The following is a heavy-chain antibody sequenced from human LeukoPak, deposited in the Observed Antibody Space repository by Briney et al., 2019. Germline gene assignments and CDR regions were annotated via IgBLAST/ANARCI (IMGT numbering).Heavy chain of an antibody. CDR2: TYYRSKLSN. V-gene: IGHV6-1*01. D-gene: IGHD3-9*01. Sequence: SQTLSLTCAISGDSVSSNSSAWNWIRQSPSKGLEWLGRTYYRSKLSNDFAVSVKDRITFNTDTSKNQVSLQLPSVTPEDTAVYYCARTVATYYDILTGYDVFDSWGQGTLVTVSS. J-gene: IGHJ4*02. CDR3: ARTVATYYDILTGYDVFDS. CDR1: GDSVSSNSSA.